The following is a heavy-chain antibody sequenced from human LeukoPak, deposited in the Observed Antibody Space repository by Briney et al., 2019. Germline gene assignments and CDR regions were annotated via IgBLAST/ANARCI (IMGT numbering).Heavy chain of an antibody. CDR3: ARHDYYGSGSYYNPNYYYGMDV. CDR2: IYYSGST. V-gene: IGHV4-59*08. J-gene: IGHJ6*02. D-gene: IGHD3-10*01. CDR1: GGSISSYY. Sequence: SETLSLTYTVSGGSISSYYWSWIRQPPGKGLEWIGYIYYSGSTNYNPSLKSRVTISVDTSKNQFSLKLSSVTAADTAVYYCARHDYYGSGSYYNPNYYYGMDVWGQGTTVTVSS.